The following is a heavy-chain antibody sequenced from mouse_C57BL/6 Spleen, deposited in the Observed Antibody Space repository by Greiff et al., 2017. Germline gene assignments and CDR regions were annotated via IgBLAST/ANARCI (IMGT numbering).Heavy chain of an antibody. Sequence: QVQLQQSGAELVMPGASVKLSCKASGYTFTSYWMHWVKQRPGQGLEWIGEIDPSDSYTNYNQKFKGKSTLTVDKSSSTAYMQLSSLTSEDSAVYYCARYGGYYRYFDYWGQGTTLTVSS. D-gene: IGHD2-3*01. CDR2: IDPSDSYT. J-gene: IGHJ2*01. CDR3: ARYGGYYRYFDY. V-gene: IGHV1-69*01. CDR1: GYTFTSYW.